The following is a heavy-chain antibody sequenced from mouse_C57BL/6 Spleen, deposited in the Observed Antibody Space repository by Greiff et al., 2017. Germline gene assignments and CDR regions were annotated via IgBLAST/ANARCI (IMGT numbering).Heavy chain of an antibody. Sequence: QVQLKQSGAELVRPGTSVKVSCKASGYAFTNYLIEWVKQRPGPGLEWIGVINPGSGGTNYNEKFKGKATLTADKSSSTAYMQLSSLTSEDSAVDFCARGMGYYDYDGDYWGQGTTLTVSS. V-gene: IGHV1-54*01. CDR3: ARGMGYYDYDGDY. D-gene: IGHD2-4*01. J-gene: IGHJ2*01. CDR1: GYAFTNYL. CDR2: INPGSGGT.